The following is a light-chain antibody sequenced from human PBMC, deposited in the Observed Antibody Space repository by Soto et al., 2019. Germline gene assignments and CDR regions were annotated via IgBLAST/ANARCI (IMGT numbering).Light chain of an antibody. Sequence: QSVLTQPPSASGSPGRSVTISCTGTSSDVGDYNYVSWYQQHPGKAPKLIIYEVNKRPSGVPDRFSGSKSGNTASLTVSGLQAEDEADYYCSSYAGSNTFLFGGGTKLTVL. CDR2: EVN. J-gene: IGLJ3*02. V-gene: IGLV2-8*01. CDR1: SSDVGDYNY. CDR3: SSYAGSNTFL.